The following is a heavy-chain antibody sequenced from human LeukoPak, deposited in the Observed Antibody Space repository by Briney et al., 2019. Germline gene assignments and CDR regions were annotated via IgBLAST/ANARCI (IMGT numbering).Heavy chain of an antibody. CDR2: ISGSGGST. D-gene: IGHD3-9*01. Sequence: GGSLRLSCAASGFIFSSYAMSWVRQAPGKGLEWVSGISGSGGSTYHADSVKGRFTVSRDNSKNTLYLQMNTLRVEDTAVYYCTRDLMDYDVSTGLHHYYMDVWGQGTTVTVSS. V-gene: IGHV3-23*01. CDR1: GFIFSSYA. CDR3: TRDLMDYDVSTGLHHYYMDV. J-gene: IGHJ6*02.